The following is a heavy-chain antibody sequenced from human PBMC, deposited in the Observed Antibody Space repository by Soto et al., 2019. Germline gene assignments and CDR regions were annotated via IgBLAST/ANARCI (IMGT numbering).Heavy chain of an antibody. Sequence: SETLSLTCTVSGGSVSSGSYYWSWIRQPPGKGLEWIWFIYYSGSTNYNPSLKSRVTISVDTSKNQFSLKLSSVTAADTAVYYCSRYREYYYDGSGYYYYYYGMDVWGQGTTVTVSS. CDR3: SRYREYYYDGSGYYYYYYGMDV. CDR1: GGSVSSGSYY. D-gene: IGHD3-22*01. J-gene: IGHJ6*02. CDR2: IYYSGST. V-gene: IGHV4-61*01.